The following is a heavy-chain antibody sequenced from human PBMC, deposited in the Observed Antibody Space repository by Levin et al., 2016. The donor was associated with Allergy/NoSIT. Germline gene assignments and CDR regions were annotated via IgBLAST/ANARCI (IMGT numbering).Heavy chain of an antibody. CDR2: ISSSSSYI. J-gene: IGHJ6*02. Sequence: WIRQPPGKGLEWVSSISSSSSYIYYADSVKGRFTISRDNAKNSLYLQMNSLRAEDTAVYYCARDNGYYDSSGYAWDVWGQGTTVTVSS. CDR3: ARDNGYYDSSGYAWDV. V-gene: IGHV3-21*01. D-gene: IGHD3-22*01.